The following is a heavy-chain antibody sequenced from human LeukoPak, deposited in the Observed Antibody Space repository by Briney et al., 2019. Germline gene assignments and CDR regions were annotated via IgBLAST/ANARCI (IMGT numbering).Heavy chain of an antibody. CDR2: IYHSGST. D-gene: IGHD3-10*01. CDR3: ARVRPYYSRSGSYYDGFDS. J-gene: IGHJ4*02. Sequence: SETLSLTCTVSGSSISRYYWSWIRQPPGKGLEWIGYIYHSGSTNYNPSLKSRVTISLDTSKNQFSLKLSSVTAADTALYYCARVRPYYSRSGSYYDGFDSWGQGTLVTVSS. V-gene: IGHV4-59*01. CDR1: GSSISRYY.